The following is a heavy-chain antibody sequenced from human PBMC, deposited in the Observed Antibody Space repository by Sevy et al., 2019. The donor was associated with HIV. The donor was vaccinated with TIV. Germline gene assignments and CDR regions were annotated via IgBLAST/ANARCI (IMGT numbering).Heavy chain of an antibody. J-gene: IGHJ6*03. CDR1: AFTFSSYA. V-gene: IGHV3-23*01. Sequence: GGSLRLSCAASAFTFSSYAMSWVRQAPGKGLEWVSAISGSGGSTYYADSVKGRFTVSRANSKNKLYLQMSSLRAEATAVYYCAKSGITVIVDKGYYYMDVWGQGTMVTVSS. D-gene: IGHD3-22*01. CDR2: ISGSGGST. CDR3: AKSGITVIVDKGYYYMDV.